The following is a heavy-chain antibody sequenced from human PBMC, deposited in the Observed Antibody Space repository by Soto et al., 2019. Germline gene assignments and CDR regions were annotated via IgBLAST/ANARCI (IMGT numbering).Heavy chain of an antibody. CDR1: GFAFTSSS. D-gene: IGHD6-13*01. CDR3: AAANSSSWYNYYYYGTDV. J-gene: IGHJ6*02. Sequence: GAPVKVSFKACGFAFTSSSLRWVRQARGQSLEWIGWIVVGSGNTSYAQKFQERVTITRDMSTSTDYMELSSLRSEDTAVYYCAAANSSSWYNYYYYGTDVWGQGTTVTVSS. V-gene: IGHV1-58*01. CDR2: IVVGSGNT.